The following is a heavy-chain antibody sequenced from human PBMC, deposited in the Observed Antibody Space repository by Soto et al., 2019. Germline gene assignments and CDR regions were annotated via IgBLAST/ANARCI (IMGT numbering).Heavy chain of an antibody. V-gene: IGHV3-66*01. J-gene: IGHJ6*02. Sequence: EVQLVESGGGLVQPGGSLRLSYAASGFTVSSNYMSWVRQAPGKGLEWVSVIYSGGSTYYADSVKGRFTISRDNSKNTLYLQMNSLRAEDTAVYYCARSTFYYYGMDVWGQGTTVTVSS. CDR2: IYSGGST. CDR3: ARSTFYYYGMDV. CDR1: GFTVSSNY.